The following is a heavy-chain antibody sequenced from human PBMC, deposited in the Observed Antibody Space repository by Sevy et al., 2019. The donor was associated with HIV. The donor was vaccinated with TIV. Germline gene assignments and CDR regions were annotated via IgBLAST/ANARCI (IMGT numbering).Heavy chain of an antibody. CDR3: ARDLGISSHDAFDI. V-gene: IGHV3-48*01. CDR2: ISSSSSTI. CDR1: GFTFSSYS. J-gene: IGHJ3*02. D-gene: IGHD2-2*01. Sequence: GGSLRLSCAASGFTFSSYSMNWVRQAPGKGLEWVSYISSSSSTIYYADSVKGRFIISRDNAKNSLYLQMNSLRAEDTAVYYCARDLGISSHDAFDIWGQGTMVTVSS.